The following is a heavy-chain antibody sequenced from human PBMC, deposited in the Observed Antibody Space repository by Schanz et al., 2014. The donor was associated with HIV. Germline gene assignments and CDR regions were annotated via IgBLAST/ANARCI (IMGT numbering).Heavy chain of an antibody. D-gene: IGHD2-15*01. V-gene: IGHV3-30*18. Sequence: QVQLAESGGGVVRPGGSLRLSCAASGFSFSNYGMHWVRQAPGKGLEWVAVMSYDGIRKNYADSVKGRFTISRDNSKNTLYLQMNSLRAEDTAVYYCAKFGRLLGNFDDWGQGTLVTVSS. CDR2: MSYDGIRK. CDR3: AKFGRLLGNFDD. CDR1: GFSFSNYG. J-gene: IGHJ4*02.